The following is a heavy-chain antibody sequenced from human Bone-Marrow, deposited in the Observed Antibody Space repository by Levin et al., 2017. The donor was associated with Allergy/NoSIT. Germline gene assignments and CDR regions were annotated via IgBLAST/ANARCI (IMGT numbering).Heavy chain of an antibody. CDR1: GFSLSTTGVG. CDR3: DHRGSAILAGSFDGGFHP. CDR2: IYWDDDE. V-gene: IGHV2-5*02. J-gene: IGHJ5*02. Sequence: SGPTLVKPTQTLTLTCTFSGFSLSTTGVGVAWFRQPPGKALECLAIIYWDDDERYRPSLENRLTITKDTPRNQVDRTMTNMDPVDTATYYCDHRGSAILAGSFDGGFHPWGQGTLVTVSS. D-gene: IGHD3-9*01.